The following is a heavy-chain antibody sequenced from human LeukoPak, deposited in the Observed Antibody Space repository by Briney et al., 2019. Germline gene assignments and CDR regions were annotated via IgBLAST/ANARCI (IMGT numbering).Heavy chain of an antibody. V-gene: IGHV3-20*04. J-gene: IGHJ4*02. CDR3: TRDYDSGGYYYGGGAY. CDR1: GFAFDAYG. CDR2: INWNGGST. Sequence: AGGSLRLSCAVSGFAFDAYGMSWVRQAPGKGLEWVSGINWNGGSTAYADSVKGRFTISRDNAKNSLYLQMSSLIAEDTALYYCTRDYDSGGYYYGGGAYWGQGTLVTVSS. D-gene: IGHD3-22*01.